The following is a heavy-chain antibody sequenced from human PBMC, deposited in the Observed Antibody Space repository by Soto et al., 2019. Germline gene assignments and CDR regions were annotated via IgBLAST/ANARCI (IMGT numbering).Heavy chain of an antibody. CDR2: IYYSGST. Sequence: QVHLQESGPGLVKPSETLSLTCTVSSGSITGYYWTWIRQPPGKGLEWIGSIYYSGSTNYNPSLKSRVTISVDTSKNQFSLKLSSVTAVDTAVYYCARAVRIEATPYWYFDLWGRGTLVTVSS. D-gene: IGHD6-13*01. CDR3: ARAVRIEATPYWYFDL. CDR1: SGSITGYY. J-gene: IGHJ2*01. V-gene: IGHV4-59*01.